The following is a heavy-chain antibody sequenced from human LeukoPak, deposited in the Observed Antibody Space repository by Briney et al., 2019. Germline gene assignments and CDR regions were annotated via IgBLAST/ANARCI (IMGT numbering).Heavy chain of an antibody. CDR3: ARDGGWEFGDLSYWFDP. D-gene: IGHD3-10*01. CDR2: IYYSGST. J-gene: IGHJ5*02. CDR1: GGSISSSSYY. V-gene: IGHV4-39*07. Sequence: SETLSLTCTVSGGSISSSSYYCGWIRQPPRKGREWIRSIYYSGSTYYNPSLKSRVTISVDTSKNQFSLKLSSVTAADTAVYYCARDGGWEFGDLSYWFDPWGQGTLVTVSS.